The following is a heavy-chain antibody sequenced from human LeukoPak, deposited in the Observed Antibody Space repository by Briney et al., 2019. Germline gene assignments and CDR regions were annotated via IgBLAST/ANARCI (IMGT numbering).Heavy chain of an antibody. V-gene: IGHV1-69*04. Sequence: ASVKVSCKASGGTFSSYAISWVRQAPGQGLEWMGRIIPILGIANYAQKFQGRVTITADKSTSTAYMGLSSLRSEDTAVYYCATLMVRGVIPPFDYWGQGTLVTVSS. CDR2: IIPILGIA. J-gene: IGHJ4*02. D-gene: IGHD3-10*01. CDR3: ATLMVRGVIPPFDY. CDR1: GGTFSSYA.